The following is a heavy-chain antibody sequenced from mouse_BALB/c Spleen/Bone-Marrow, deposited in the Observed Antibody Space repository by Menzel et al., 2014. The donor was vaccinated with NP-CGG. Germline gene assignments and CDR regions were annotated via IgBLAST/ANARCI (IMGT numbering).Heavy chain of an antibody. CDR1: GYTFTSYV. V-gene: IGHV1-14*01. D-gene: IGHD2-1*01. CDR2: INPYNDGT. CDR3: ARDGNPYWYFDV. J-gene: IGHJ1*01. Sequence: VQLQQSGPELVKPGASVKMSCKASGYTFTSYVMHWVKQKPGQGLEWIGYINPYNDGTKYNEKFKDKATLTSDKSSSTAYMELSSLTSEDSAVCYCARDGNPYWYFDVWGAGTTVTVSS.